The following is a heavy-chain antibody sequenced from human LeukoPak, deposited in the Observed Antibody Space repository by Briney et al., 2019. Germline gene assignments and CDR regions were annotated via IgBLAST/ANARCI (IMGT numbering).Heavy chain of an antibody. Sequence: ASVTVSCKASGYTFTGYYMHWVRQAPGQGLEWMGWINPNSGGTNYAQKFQGRVTMTRDTSISTAYMELSRLRSDDTAVYYCARAYDYGVTTGLGYWGQGTLVTVSS. CDR1: GYTFTGYY. CDR3: ARAYDYGVTTGLGY. J-gene: IGHJ4*02. V-gene: IGHV1-2*02. CDR2: INPNSGGT. D-gene: IGHD4-17*01.